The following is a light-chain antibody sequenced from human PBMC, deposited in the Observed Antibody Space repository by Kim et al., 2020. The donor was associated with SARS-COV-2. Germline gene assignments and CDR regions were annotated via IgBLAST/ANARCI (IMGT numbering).Light chain of an antibody. CDR1: QSISSW. J-gene: IGKJ2*01. Sequence: SASVGDRVTLTCRASQSISSWLAWYQQKPGKAPMVLIYAASSLQSGVPARFSGSGSGTDFTLTISSLQPEDFATYYCQQTNSFPNTFGQGTKLEI. V-gene: IGKV1-12*01. CDR2: AAS. CDR3: QQTNSFPNT.